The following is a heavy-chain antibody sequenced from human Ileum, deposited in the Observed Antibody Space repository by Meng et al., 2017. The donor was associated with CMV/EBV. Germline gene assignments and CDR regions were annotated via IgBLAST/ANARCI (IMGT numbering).Heavy chain of an antibody. D-gene: IGHD2-2*01. CDR3: ARGSSSWAFDY. Sequence: GHPQGSRPGLGKPSGTLSLTCTVSVGSISGYYWSWIRKPATKGLEWIGRVYSRGSTDYNPSLQSRVTMSVDTSKNQFSLKLSSVTAADTAVYYCARGSSSWAFDYWGQGTLVTVSS. V-gene: IGHV4-4*07. CDR1: VGSISGYY. J-gene: IGHJ4*02. CDR2: VYSRGST.